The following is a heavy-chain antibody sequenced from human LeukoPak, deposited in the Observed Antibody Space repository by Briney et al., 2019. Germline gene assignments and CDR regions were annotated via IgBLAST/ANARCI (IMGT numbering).Heavy chain of an antibody. Sequence: SETLSLTCAVSGYSISSSNWWGWIRQPPGKGLEWIGYIYYSGSIYYNPSLKSRVTMSVDTSKNQFSLKLSSVTAVDTAVYYCARVAYDFWSGYYIFDYWGQGTLVTVSS. J-gene: IGHJ4*02. D-gene: IGHD3-3*01. CDR1: GYSISSSNW. CDR3: ARVAYDFWSGYYIFDY. V-gene: IGHV4-28*05. CDR2: IYYSGSI.